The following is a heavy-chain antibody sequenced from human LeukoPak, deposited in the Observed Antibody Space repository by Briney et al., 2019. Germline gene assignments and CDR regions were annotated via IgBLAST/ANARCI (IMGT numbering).Heavy chain of an antibody. CDR1: GFTFSSYS. CDR3: ARGGYSSGWPFDY. D-gene: IGHD6-19*01. J-gene: IGHJ4*02. CDR2: ISSSSSYI. V-gene: IGHV3-21*01. Sequence: PGGSLRLSCAASGFTFSSYSMNWVRQAPGKGLEWVSSISSSSSYIYHADSVKGRFTISRDNAKNSLYLQMNSLRAEDTAVYYCARGGYSSGWPFDYWGQGTLVTVSS.